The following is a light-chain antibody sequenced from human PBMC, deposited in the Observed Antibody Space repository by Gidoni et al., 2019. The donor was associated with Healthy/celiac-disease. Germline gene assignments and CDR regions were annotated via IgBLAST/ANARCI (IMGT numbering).Light chain of an antibody. V-gene: IGKV1-39*01. CDR2: AAS. CDR1: QSISSY. CDR3: QQSYSTPIT. Sequence: DIQMTQSPSSLSASVGDRVTITCRASQSISSYLNWYQQKPGKAPKLLIYAASSLQSGVPSRFSDSGSGTDFTLTISSLQPEDFATYYCQQSYSTPITFXQXTRLEIK. J-gene: IGKJ5*01.